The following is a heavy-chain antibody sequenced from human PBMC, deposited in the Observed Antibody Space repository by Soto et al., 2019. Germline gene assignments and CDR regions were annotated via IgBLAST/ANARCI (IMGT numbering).Heavy chain of an antibody. CDR3: ARVIGGNTDNAFDI. J-gene: IGHJ3*02. V-gene: IGHV3-7*01. CDR1: GFTFTSYA. Sequence: GGSLRLSCAASGFTFTSYAMSWVRQAPGKGLEWVANIKQDGSEKHYVDSVEDRFTIFRDNAKNSLYLQMNSLRAEDTGVYYCARVIGGNTDNAFDIWGQGTVVTVSS. CDR2: IKQDGSEK. D-gene: IGHD2-15*01.